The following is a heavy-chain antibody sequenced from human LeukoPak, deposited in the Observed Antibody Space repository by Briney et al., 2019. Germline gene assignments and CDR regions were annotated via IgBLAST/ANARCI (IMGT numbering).Heavy chain of an antibody. J-gene: IGHJ4*02. CDR1: GGSINSHY. Sequence: SETLSLTCTVSGGSINSHYWSWIRQPQGKGLQWIGFISYSGSTSYNPSLMSRVTISVDTSKNQFSLKLNSVTAADTALYFCARSYYDFWSGFYSDFWGQGALVTVSS. V-gene: IGHV4-59*11. CDR3: ARSYYDFWSGFYSDF. D-gene: IGHD3-3*01. CDR2: ISYSGST.